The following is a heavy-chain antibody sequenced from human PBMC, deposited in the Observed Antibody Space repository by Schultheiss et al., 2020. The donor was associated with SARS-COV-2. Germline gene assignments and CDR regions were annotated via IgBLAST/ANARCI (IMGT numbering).Heavy chain of an antibody. D-gene: IGHD2-15*01. CDR1: DYAFSNYT. V-gene: IGHV1-18*01. CDR3: AKDRLPKCSGGSCYRTFDY. Sequence: ASVKVSCKTSDYAFSNYTITWVRQAPGQGLEWMGWISAYNDNTNCAQKLQGRLTMTTDTSTSTAYMELRSLRSDDTAVYYCAKDRLPKCSGGSCYRTFDYWGQGTLVTVSS. CDR2: ISAYNDNT. J-gene: IGHJ4*02.